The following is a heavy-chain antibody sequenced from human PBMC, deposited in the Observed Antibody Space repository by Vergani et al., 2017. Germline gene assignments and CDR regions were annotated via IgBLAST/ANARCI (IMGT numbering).Heavy chain of an antibody. D-gene: IGHD6-19*01. CDR3: ARHSTVEWLVKLGWIDP. V-gene: IGHV4-39*01. CDR1: GASIRSSNYY. CDR2: IYYSGIT. Sequence: QLQLQESGPGLVKPSATLSLTCSVSGASIRSSNYYCGWIRQPPGKGREWIASIYYSGITYYNPSLKSRVTISVDTSKNQFSLKLSSVTAADTAVYFCARHSTVEWLVKLGWIDPWGQGILVTVSS. J-gene: IGHJ5*02.